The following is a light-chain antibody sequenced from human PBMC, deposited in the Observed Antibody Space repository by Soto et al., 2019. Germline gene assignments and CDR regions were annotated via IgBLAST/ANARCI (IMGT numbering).Light chain of an antibody. CDR1: QSVSSSY. CDR3: PQYGSSSWT. Sequence: EIVLTQSPGTLSLSPGERATLSCRASQSVSSSYLAWYQQKPGQAPRLLIYGTSSRATAIPDRFSGSGSGTDFTLTISRLEPEDFAVYYCPQYGSSSWTFGQGTK. CDR2: GTS. V-gene: IGKV3-20*01. J-gene: IGKJ1*01.